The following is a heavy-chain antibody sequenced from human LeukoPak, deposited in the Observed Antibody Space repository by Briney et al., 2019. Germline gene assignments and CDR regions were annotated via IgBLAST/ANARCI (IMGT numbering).Heavy chain of an antibody. D-gene: IGHD3-16*02. CDR2: IYYSGST. Sequence: SETLSLTCTVSGGSISSSSYYWGWIRQPPGKGLEWIGSIYYSGSTYYNPSLKSRVTISVDTSKNQFSLKLSSVTAADTAVYYCARVQRMITFGGVIVAAYYFDYWGQGTLVTVSS. J-gene: IGHJ4*02. CDR1: GGSISSSSYY. V-gene: IGHV4-39*01. CDR3: ARVQRMITFGGVIVAAYYFDY.